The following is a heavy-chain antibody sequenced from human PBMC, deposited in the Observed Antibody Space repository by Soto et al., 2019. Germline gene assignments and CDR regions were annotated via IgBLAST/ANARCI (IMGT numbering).Heavy chain of an antibody. D-gene: IGHD1-26*01. V-gene: IGHV3-11*06. Sequence: PGGSLRLSCAVSGFTFSGFYMSWVRQAPGKGLQWISYIRSSSDYTHYADSVKGRFTISRDNSKSLLYLQMSSLRAEDTAVYYCARDIPYSGATKYFDYWGQGTLVTVSS. CDR3: ARDIPYSGATKYFDY. CDR1: GFTFSGFY. J-gene: IGHJ4*02. CDR2: IRSSSDYT.